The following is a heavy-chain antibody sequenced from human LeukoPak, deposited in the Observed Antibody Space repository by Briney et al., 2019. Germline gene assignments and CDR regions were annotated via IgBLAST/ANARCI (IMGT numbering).Heavy chain of an antibody. CDR2: IYYSGST. CDR1: GVSISSYY. V-gene: IGHV4-59*08. J-gene: IGHJ3*01. Sequence: SETLSLTCTVSGVSISSYYWSWIRQPPGKGLEWIGYIYYSGSTNYNPSLKSRVTISLDTSKNQFSLKLSSVTAAAPAVYYCARHDGSSWYYAFDVWGQGTMVTVSS. CDR3: ARHDGSSWYYAFDV. D-gene: IGHD6-13*01.